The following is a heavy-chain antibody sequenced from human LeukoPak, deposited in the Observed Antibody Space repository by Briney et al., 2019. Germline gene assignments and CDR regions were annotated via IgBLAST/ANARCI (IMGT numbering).Heavy chain of an antibody. Sequence: GGSLRLSCAASGFTFSSYSMNWVRQAPGKGLEWVSYISSSSSTIYYADSVKGRFTISRDNAKNSLYLQMNSLRAEDTAVYYCAREGLIWFGESYYFDYWGQGTLVTVSS. D-gene: IGHD3-10*01. V-gene: IGHV3-48*04. CDR2: ISSSSSTI. CDR3: AREGLIWFGESYYFDY. J-gene: IGHJ4*02. CDR1: GFTFSSYS.